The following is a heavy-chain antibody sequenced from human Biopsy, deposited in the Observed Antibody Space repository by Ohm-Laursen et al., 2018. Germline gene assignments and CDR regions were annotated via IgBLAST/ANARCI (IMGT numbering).Heavy chain of an antibody. CDR2: INHSGRT. D-gene: IGHD3-22*01. CDR3: VRGVDYYDPYRYYALDV. J-gene: IGHJ6*02. Sequence: TLSLICAVHGESFNGYYWSWIRQTPGKGLEWIGEINHSGRTNYNPSLKSRVTISVDTSKNQFSLKVRSVTAADTAVYYCVRGVDYYDPYRYYALDVWGQGTTVTVSS. V-gene: IGHV4-34*01. CDR1: GESFNGYY.